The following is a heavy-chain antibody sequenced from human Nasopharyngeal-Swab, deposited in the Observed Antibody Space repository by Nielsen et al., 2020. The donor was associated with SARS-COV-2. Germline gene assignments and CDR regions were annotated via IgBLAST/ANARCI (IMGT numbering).Heavy chain of an antibody. V-gene: IGHV3-23*03. CDR2: IYSGGSST. D-gene: IGHD6-13*01. CDR3: AKDMRIAAAFDY. Sequence: VRQAPGKGLEWVSVIYSGGSSTYYADSVKGRFTISRDNSKNTLYLQMNSLRAEDTALYYCAKDMRIAAAFDYWGQGTLVTVSS. J-gene: IGHJ4*02.